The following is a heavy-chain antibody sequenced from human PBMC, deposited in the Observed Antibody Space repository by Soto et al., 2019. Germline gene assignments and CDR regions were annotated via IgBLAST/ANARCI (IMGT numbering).Heavy chain of an antibody. J-gene: IGHJ4*02. CDR3: ARVNSGWPNWGPYFNY. CDR2: INPSGGST. V-gene: IGHV1-46*03. CDR1: GYTLTNHG. Sequence: ASVKVSCKASGYTLTNHGIYWVRQAPGQGLEWMGIINPSGGSTSYAQNFQGRVTMTRDTSTSTVYMELSSLRSEDTAVYYCARVNSGWPNWGPYFNYWGQGTLVTVSS. D-gene: IGHD5-12*01.